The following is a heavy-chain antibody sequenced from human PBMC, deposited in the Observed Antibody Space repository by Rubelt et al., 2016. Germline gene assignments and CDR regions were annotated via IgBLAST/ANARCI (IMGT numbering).Heavy chain of an antibody. CDR3: ARLGRQIYHYYYGMDV. CDR1: GGSFSGYY. CDR2: INHSGST. J-gene: IGHJ6*02. D-gene: IGHD3-16*01. V-gene: IGHV4-34*01. Sequence: QVQLQQWGAGLLKPSETLSLTCAVYGGSFSGYYWSWIRQPPGKGLEWIGEINHSGSTNYNPSLKSRVPISVDTSKDQVSLKLSSLAAADTAVYYCARLGRQIYHYYYGMDVWGQGTTVTVSS.